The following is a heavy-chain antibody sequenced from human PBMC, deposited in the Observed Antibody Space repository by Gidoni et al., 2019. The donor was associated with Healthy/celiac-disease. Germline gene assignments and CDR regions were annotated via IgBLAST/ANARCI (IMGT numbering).Heavy chain of an antibody. CDR3: ARATPQSEGEQQLPRTYYYGMDV. J-gene: IGHJ6*02. V-gene: IGHV4-59*01. CDR2: IYYSGST. D-gene: IGHD6-13*01. Sequence: QVQLQESGPGLVKPSETLSLTCTVSGGSISSYSWSWIRQPPGKGLEWIGYIYYSGSTNYNPSLKSRVTISVDTSKNQFSLKLSSVTAADTAVYYCARATPQSEGEQQLPRTYYYGMDVWGQGTTVTVSS. CDR1: GGSISSYS.